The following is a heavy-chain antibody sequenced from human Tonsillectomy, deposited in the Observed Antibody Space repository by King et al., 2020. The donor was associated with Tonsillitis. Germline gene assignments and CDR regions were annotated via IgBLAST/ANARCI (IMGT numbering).Heavy chain of an antibody. CDR2: IYYSGSP. V-gene: IGHV4-30-4*07. CDR3: ARGSGVSPTTVTWVDFDY. J-gene: IGHJ4*02. D-gene: IGHD4-17*01. CDR1: GGSISSGGYS. Sequence: QLQESGPGLVKPSQTLSLTCAVSGGSISSGGYSWSWIRQPPGKGLEWIGYIYYSGSPYYNPSLKSRVTISVDTSKNQFSLKLSAVTAADTAVYYCARGSGVSPTTVTWVDFDYWGQGTLVTVSS.